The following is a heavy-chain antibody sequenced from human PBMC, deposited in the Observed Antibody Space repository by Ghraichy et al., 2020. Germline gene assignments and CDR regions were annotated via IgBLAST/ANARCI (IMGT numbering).Heavy chain of an antibody. CDR2: ISYDGSNI. Sequence: GGSLRLSCAASGFIFSSYGMHWVRQAPGKGLEWVAVISYDGSNIYYADSVKGRFTISRDNSKNTLYLQMTSLRPEDTAMYYCAKDDGWFGENSYYYYYDMDVWGQGTTVTVSS. CDR1: GFIFSSYG. D-gene: IGHD3-10*01. J-gene: IGHJ6*02. V-gene: IGHV3-30*18. CDR3: AKDDGWFGENSYYYYYDMDV.